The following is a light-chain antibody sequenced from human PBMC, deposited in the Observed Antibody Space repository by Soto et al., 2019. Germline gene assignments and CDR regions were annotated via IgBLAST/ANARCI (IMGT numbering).Light chain of an antibody. J-gene: IGKJ4*01. CDR1: QTVSKTY. Sequence: EIVLTQFPGALSLSPGERVTLSCRASQTVSKTYLAWYQQKSGQAPKFLIYGASNRATGIPDRFSGSGSGTDFTLTISRLEPEDFAVYDCQQYCALPPTFGGGTKVEIK. CDR3: QQYCALPPT. V-gene: IGKV3-20*01. CDR2: GAS.